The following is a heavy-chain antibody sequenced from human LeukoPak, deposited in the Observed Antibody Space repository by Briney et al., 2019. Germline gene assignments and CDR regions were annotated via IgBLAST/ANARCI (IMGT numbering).Heavy chain of an antibody. CDR1: GGSISSYY. CDR3: ARQGYCSSTSCYPSYYYGMDV. D-gene: IGHD2-2*01. Sequence: PSETLSLTCTVSGGSISSYYWSWIRQPPGKGLEWIGYIYYSGSTNYNPSLKSRVTISVDTSKNQFSLKLSSVTAADTAVYYCARQGYCSSTSCYPSYYYGMDVWGQGTTVTVSS. CDR2: IYYSGST. V-gene: IGHV4-59*08. J-gene: IGHJ6*02.